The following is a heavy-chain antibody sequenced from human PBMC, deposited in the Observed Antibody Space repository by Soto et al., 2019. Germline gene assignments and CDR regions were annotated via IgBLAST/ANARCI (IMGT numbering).Heavy chain of an antibody. D-gene: IGHD3-22*01. CDR2: VRYTGST. CDR3: ARGDYDATLDY. Sequence: PSETLSLTCTVSGASISNFYWHWIRQPPGKGPEWLAFVRYTGSTSYNPSLKSRLTISVDTSKNQFSLELTSVTAADTAVYYCARGDYDATLDYWGQGTLVTVSS. V-gene: IGHV4-59*01. CDR1: GASISNFY. J-gene: IGHJ4*02.